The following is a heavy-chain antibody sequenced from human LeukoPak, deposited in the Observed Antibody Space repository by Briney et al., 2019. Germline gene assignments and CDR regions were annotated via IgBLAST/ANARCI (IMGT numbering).Heavy chain of an antibody. Sequence: GRSLRLSCAASGFTFDDYAMRWVRQAPGKGLEWVSGISWNSGSIGYADSVKGRFTISRDNAKNSLYLQMNSLRAEDMALYYCAKGYCSSTSCYTDYWGQGTLVTVSS. CDR2: ISWNSGSI. D-gene: IGHD2-2*02. CDR3: AKGYCSSTSCYTDY. J-gene: IGHJ4*02. V-gene: IGHV3-9*03. CDR1: GFTFDDYA.